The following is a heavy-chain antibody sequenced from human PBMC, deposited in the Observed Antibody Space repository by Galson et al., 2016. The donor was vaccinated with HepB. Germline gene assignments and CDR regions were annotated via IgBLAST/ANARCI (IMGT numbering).Heavy chain of an antibody. J-gene: IGHJ4*02. V-gene: IGHV4-39*01. CDR2: IYFSGIS. CDR3: ARQYDLREGNYFDY. CDR1: GGSISGSSYY. D-gene: IGHD2-21*02. Sequence: SETLSLTCTVFGGSISGSSYYWGWIRQPPGKGLEWMTSIYFSGISYYNPSLTSRVTISVDTSKNQFSVKLNSVTAADTAVYYCARQYDLREGNYFDYWGQGTLVTVSS.